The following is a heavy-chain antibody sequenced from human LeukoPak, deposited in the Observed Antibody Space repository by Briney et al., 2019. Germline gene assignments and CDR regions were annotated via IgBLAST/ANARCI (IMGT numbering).Heavy chain of an antibody. D-gene: IGHD1-7*01. J-gene: IGHJ3*02. V-gene: IGHV4-4*07. Sequence: LSETLSLTCSVSGGSISGYYWTWIRQPAGKGLEWIGRVYTSGSTHYNPSLKTRLTMSVDTSKNQFSLKLSSVTAADTAVYYCARLITGTTTAFDIWGQGTMVTVSS. CDR2: VYTSGST. CDR1: GGSISGYY. CDR3: ARLITGTTTAFDI.